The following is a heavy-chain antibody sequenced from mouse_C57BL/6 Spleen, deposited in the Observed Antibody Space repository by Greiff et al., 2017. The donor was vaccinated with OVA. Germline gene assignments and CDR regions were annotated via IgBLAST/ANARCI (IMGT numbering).Heavy chain of an antibody. CDR1: GFTFSDYG. J-gene: IGHJ4*01. V-gene: IGHV5-15*01. CDR3: ARNYEDAMDY. Sequence: VQLKESGGGLVQPGGSLKLSCAASGFTFSDYGMAWVRQAPRKGPEWVAFISNLAYSIYYADTVTGRFTISRENAKNTLYLEMSSLRSEDTAMYYCARNYEDAMDYWGQGTSVTVSS. D-gene: IGHD1-1*01. CDR2: ISNLAYSI.